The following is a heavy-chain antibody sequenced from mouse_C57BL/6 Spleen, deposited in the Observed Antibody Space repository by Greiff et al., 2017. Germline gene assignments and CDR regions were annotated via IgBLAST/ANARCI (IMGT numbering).Heavy chain of an antibody. CDR1: GYAFSSSW. V-gene: IGHV1-82*01. J-gene: IGHJ3*01. CDR3: ARDYYDYDQGEAY. Sequence: VQRVESGPELVKPGASVKISCKASGYAFSSSWMNWVKQRPGKGLEWIGRIYPGDGDTNYNGKFKGKATLTADKSSSTAYMQLSSLTSEDSAVYFCARDYYDYDQGEAYWGQGTLVTVSA. D-gene: IGHD2-4*01. CDR2: IYPGDGDT.